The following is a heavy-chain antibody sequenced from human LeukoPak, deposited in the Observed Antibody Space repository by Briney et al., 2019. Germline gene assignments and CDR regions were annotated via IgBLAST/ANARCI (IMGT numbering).Heavy chain of an antibody. V-gene: IGHV4-4*07. J-gene: IGHJ4*02. Sequence: LETLSLTCTVSGGSISSYYWSWIRQPAGKGLEWIGRIYASGSNNYNPSLKSRVTMSLDTSKNQFSLKLSSVTAADTAVYYCARDSYCYGSGSFYPFDYWGQGTLVTVSS. CDR2: IYASGSN. D-gene: IGHD3-10*01. CDR1: GGSISSYY. CDR3: ARDSYCYGSGSFYPFDY.